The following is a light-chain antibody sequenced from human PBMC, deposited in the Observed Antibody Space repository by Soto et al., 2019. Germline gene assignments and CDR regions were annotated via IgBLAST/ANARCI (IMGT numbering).Light chain of an antibody. J-gene: IGKJ1*01. Sequence: IVMTQSPATLSVSPWERANLSCRASQSVSSSYLAWYQQKPGQAPRLLIYGASSRATGIPDRFSGSGSGTDFTLTISRLEPEDFAVYYCQQYGSSPWTFGQGTKVDIK. CDR2: GAS. V-gene: IGKV3-20*01. CDR1: QSVSSSY. CDR3: QQYGSSPWT.